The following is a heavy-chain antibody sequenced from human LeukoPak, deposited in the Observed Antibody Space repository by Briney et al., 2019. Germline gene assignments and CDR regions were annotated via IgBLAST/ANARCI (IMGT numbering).Heavy chain of an antibody. CDR1: GFTLRGYW. J-gene: IGHJ5*02. D-gene: IGHD6-13*01. Sequence: GGSLRLSCAASGFTLRGYWMSWVRQAPGKGREWVANIKQDGSEKYYVDSVKGRFTISRDNAKNSLYLQMNSLRAEDTAVYYCARDDSSSWSYNWFDPWGQGTLVTVSS. CDR2: IKQDGSEK. V-gene: IGHV3-7*01. CDR3: ARDDSSSWSYNWFDP.